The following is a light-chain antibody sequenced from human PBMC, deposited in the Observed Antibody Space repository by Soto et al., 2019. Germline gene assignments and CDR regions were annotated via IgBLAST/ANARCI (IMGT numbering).Light chain of an antibody. CDR3: SSYTSSNYV. J-gene: IGLJ1*01. V-gene: IGLV2-14*01. CDR2: DVS. Sequence: QSALTQPASVSGSPGQSITISCTGTSSDVGGYNYVSWYQQHPGKAPKLMIYDVSNRPSGVSNRFSGSKSGNTASLTISGLQAEDEADYYCSSYTSSNYVFGTGTKVIVL. CDR1: SSDVGGYNY.